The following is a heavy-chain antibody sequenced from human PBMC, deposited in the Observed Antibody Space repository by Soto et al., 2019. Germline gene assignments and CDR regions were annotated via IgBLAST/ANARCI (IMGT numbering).Heavy chain of an antibody. CDR2: TSIGGNT. Sequence: PGGSLRLSCEASGFTFNTYAMAWFRQVPGMGLEWVSTTSIGGNTDLAESVRGRFTVSRDNSKNTLYLQMTNLRVEDAAIYFCARDLRPGLIVPTKSGFDPWGQGTRVTVSS. CDR1: GFTFNTYA. V-gene: IGHV3-23*01. D-gene: IGHD2-21*01. CDR3: ARDLRPGLIVPTKSGFDP. J-gene: IGHJ5*02.